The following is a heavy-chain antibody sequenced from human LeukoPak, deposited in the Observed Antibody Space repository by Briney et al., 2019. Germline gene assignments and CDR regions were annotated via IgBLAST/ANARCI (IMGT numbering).Heavy chain of an antibody. J-gene: IGHJ4*02. CDR1: GFTFSDQY. CDR2: IRNKANSYTT. CDR3: GRNIAQ. Sequence: GGSLRLSCAASGFTFSDQYMDWVRQAPGKGLGWVGRIRNKANSYTTEYAASVKGRFTISRDDSNNLLYLQMNSLKTEDTAVYYCGRNIAQWGQGTQVTVSS. V-gene: IGHV3-72*01.